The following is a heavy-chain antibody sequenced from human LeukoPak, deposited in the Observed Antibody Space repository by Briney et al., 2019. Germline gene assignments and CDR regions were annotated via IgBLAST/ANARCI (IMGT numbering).Heavy chain of an antibody. D-gene: IGHD6-13*01. Sequence: SVKVSCKASGYTFTSYGISWVRQAPGQGLEWMGRIIPILGIANYAQKFQGRVTITADKSTSTAYMELSSLRSEDTAVYYCASSTGYSSSWWYFDYWGQGTLVTVSS. CDR2: IIPILGIA. V-gene: IGHV1-69*04. CDR1: GYTFTSYG. J-gene: IGHJ4*02. CDR3: ASSTGYSSSWWYFDY.